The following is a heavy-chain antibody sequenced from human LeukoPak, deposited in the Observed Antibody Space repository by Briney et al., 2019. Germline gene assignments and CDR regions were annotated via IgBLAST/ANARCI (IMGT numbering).Heavy chain of an antibody. CDR2: IYTSGST. J-gene: IGHJ5*02. D-gene: IGHD2-2*01. CDR3: ARGQYCSSTSCEGMFDP. CDR1: GGSISSGSYY. V-gene: IGHV4-61*02. Sequence: SETLSLTCTVSGGSISSGSYYWSWIRQPAGKGLEWIGRIYTSGSTNYNPSLKSRVTISVDTSKNQFSLKLSSVTAADTAVYYCARGQYCSSTSCEGMFDPRGQGTLVTVSS.